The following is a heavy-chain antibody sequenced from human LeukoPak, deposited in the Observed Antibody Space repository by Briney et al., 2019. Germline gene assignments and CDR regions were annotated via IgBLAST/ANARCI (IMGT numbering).Heavy chain of an antibody. CDR3: ASVTFGGVIVDY. Sequence: SETLSLTCTVSGGSISSYYWSWIRRPPGKGLEWIGYIYYSGSTNYNPSLKGRVTISVDTSKNQFSLKLSSVTAADTAVYYCASVTFGGVIVDYWGQGTLVTVSS. D-gene: IGHD3-16*02. J-gene: IGHJ4*02. V-gene: IGHV4-59*01. CDR2: IYYSGST. CDR1: GGSISSYY.